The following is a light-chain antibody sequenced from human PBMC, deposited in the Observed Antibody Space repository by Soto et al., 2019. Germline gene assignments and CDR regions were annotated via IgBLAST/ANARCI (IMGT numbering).Light chain of an antibody. J-gene: IGKJ1*01. CDR1: QSVSSN. Sequence: EIVMTQSPATLSLSPGERATLSCRASQSVSSNLAWYQHKPGQAPRLLIYGASTRATGIPSRFSGSGSGTEFTLTISSLQSDDFAAYYCQQYNNCPWTFGQGTKVESK. V-gene: IGKV3-15*01. CDR2: GAS. CDR3: QQYNNCPWT.